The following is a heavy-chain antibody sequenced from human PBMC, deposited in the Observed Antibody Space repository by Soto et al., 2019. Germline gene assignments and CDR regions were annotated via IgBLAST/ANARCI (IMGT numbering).Heavy chain of an antibody. J-gene: IGHJ4*02. V-gene: IGHV3-7*04. CDR1: GFTFSNYW. Sequence: PGGSLRLSCAASGFTFSNYWMSWVRQAPGKGLEWVANIKKDGSDKYYVDSVKGRFIISRDNTENSLYLQMNSLRAEDTAVYYCARDFLAEGANRRDSWGQGTLVTVSS. CDR2: IKKDGSDK. CDR3: ARDFLAEGANRRDS. D-gene: IGHD6-13*01.